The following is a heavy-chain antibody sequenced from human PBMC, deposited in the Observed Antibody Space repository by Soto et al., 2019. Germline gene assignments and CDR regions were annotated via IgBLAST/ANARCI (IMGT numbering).Heavy chain of an antibody. V-gene: IGHV1-2*04. J-gene: IGHJ6*02. Sequence: GASVKVSCKASGYTFTGYYMHWVRQAPGQGLEWMGWINPNSGGTNYAQKFQGWVTMTRDTSISTAYMELSRLRSDDTAVYYCARSNGYSSSSFSSALPSYGMDVWGQGTTVTVSS. D-gene: IGHD6-13*01. CDR3: ARSNGYSSSSFSSALPSYGMDV. CDR1: GYTFTGYY. CDR2: INPNSGGT.